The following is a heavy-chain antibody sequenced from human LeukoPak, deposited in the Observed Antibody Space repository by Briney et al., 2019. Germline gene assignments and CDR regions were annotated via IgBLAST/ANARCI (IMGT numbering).Heavy chain of an antibody. D-gene: IGHD3-10*01. CDR1: GFTFDDYG. J-gene: IGHJ4*02. Sequence: GGSLRLSCAASGFTFDDYGMSWVRQAPGKGLEWVSGINWNGGSTGYADSVKGRFTISRDNAKDSLYLQMNSLRAEDTALYYCARAPYGSGSYYNPLDYWGQGTLVTVSS. V-gene: IGHV3-20*04. CDR2: INWNGGST. CDR3: ARAPYGSGSYYNPLDY.